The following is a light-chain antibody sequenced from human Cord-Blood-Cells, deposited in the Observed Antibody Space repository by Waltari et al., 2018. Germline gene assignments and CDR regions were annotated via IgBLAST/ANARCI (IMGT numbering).Light chain of an antibody. CDR1: QSLLHSTGYNY. CDR3: MQALQTPRT. CDR2: LGS. Sequence: DIVMTQSPLSLPVTPGEPASISCRSSQSLLHSTGYNYLDWYLQKPGQSPQLLIDLGSNRASGVADRFSGSGSGTDFTLKISRVEAEDVGVYYCMQALQTPRTFGQGTKVEIK. V-gene: IGKV2-28*01. J-gene: IGKJ1*01.